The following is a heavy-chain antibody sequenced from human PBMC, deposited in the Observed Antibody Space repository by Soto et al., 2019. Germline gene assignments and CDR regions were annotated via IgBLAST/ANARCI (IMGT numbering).Heavy chain of an antibody. J-gene: IGHJ4*02. CDR3: AKGPGRHSAAPKKVYQHRAGS. CDR1: GGSLNGYY. Sequence: QVQLQQWGAGLLKPSETLSLTCAVYGGSLNGYYWGWIRQPPGKGLEWIGEINQSGTARYRPSLKGRGTMAVGTTKNPGLLKVGPKDLADTGFYYCAKGPGRHSAAPKKVYQHRAGSWGQGTLVTVSS. D-gene: IGHD6-25*01. V-gene: IGHV4-34*06. CDR2: INQSGTA.